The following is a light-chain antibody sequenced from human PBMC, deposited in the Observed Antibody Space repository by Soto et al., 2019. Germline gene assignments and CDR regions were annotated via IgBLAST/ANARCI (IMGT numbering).Light chain of an antibody. Sequence: HSALTQPASVSGSPGQSSTISCSGTSSNIGGYNFVSWYQQHPGKAHKVIVYEGIKRPSGVSDRFSGSTPGSTASLTISGLQAEDEDEYYCCSYVGATTSVFGSGTKVTGL. CDR3: CSYVGATTSV. J-gene: IGLJ1*01. V-gene: IGLV2-23*01. CDR2: EGI. CDR1: SSNIGGYNF.